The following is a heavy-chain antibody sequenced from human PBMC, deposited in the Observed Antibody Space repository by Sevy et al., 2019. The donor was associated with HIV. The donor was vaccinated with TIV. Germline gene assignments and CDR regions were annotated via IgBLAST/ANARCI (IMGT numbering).Heavy chain of an antibody. CDR3: VRGCRGGYPTGGEGAFDI. D-gene: IGHD3-16*01. CDR2: IYSGGST. CDR1: GFTVSSNY. V-gene: IGHV3-53*01. J-gene: IGHJ3*02. Sequence: GESLKISCAASGFTVSSNYMSWVRQAPGKGLEWVSVIYSGGSTYYADSVKGRFTISRDNSKNTLYLQMNSLRAEDTAVYYGVRGCRGGYPTGGEGAFDIWGQGTMVTVSS.